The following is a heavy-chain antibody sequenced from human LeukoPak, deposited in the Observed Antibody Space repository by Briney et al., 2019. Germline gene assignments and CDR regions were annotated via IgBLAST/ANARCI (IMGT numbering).Heavy chain of an antibody. J-gene: IGHJ4*02. Sequence: PSETLSLTCAVYGGSFSGYYWSWIRQPPGKGLEWIGEINHSGSTNYNPSLKSRITISVDMSKNQFSLKLSSMTAADTAVYYCARGVNGTTDLYYFDYWGQGTLVTVPS. V-gene: IGHV4-34*01. CDR1: GGSFSGYY. CDR2: INHSGST. CDR3: ARGVNGTTDLYYFDY. D-gene: IGHD1-7*01.